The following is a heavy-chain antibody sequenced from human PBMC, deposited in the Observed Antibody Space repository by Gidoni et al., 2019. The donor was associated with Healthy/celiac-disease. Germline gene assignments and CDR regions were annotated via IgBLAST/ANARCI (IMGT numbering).Heavy chain of an antibody. CDR3: TRQGGYSGYDLDY. CDR1: GFTFGDYA. D-gene: IGHD5-12*01. CDR2: IRSKAYGGTT. Sequence: EVQLVESGGGLVKPGRSLRLSSTASGFTFGDYAMSWFRQAPGKGLEWVGFIRSKAYGGTTEYAASVKGRFTISRDDSKSIAYLQMNSLKTEDTAVYYCTRQGGYSGYDLDYWGQGTLVTVSS. V-gene: IGHV3-49*05. J-gene: IGHJ4*02.